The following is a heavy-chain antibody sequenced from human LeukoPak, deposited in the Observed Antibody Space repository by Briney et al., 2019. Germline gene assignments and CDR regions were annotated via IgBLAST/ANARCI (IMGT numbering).Heavy chain of an antibody. CDR1: GFTFSSYA. D-gene: IGHD6-13*01. CDR2: MAYDGSKR. J-gene: IGHJ4*02. CDR3: ARVHRVSVDY. Sequence: GGSLRLSCAASGFTFSSYAMHWVRQAPGKGLEWVAVMAYDGSKRYDADSVKGRFTISRDNSKNTLYLQMNSLRAEDTAVYYCARVHRVSVDYWGQGTLVTVSS. V-gene: IGHV3-30*04.